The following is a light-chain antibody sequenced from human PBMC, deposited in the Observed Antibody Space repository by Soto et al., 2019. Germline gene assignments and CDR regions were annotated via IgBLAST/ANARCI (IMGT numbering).Light chain of an antibody. CDR1: QSVSNNY. Sequence: IVLTQSPGTLSLSPWERANLSCRASQSVSNNYLAWYQQKPGQAPRLLIYGASNRATGIPDRLSGSGSGTDFTLTISRLEPEDFAVYYCQQYGSSGTSGQGTKVDIK. CDR3: QQYGSSGT. J-gene: IGKJ1*01. CDR2: GAS. V-gene: IGKV3-20*01.